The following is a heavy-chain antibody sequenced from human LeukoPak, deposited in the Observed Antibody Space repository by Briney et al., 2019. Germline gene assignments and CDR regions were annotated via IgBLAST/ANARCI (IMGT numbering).Heavy chain of an antibody. CDR3: TRGWLQVPRLFDY. CDR1: GFTFGDYA. J-gene: IGHJ4*02. V-gene: IGHV3-49*03. Sequence: GGSLRLSCTASGFTFGDYAMSWFRQAPGKGLEWVGFIRSKAYGGTTEYAASVKGRFTTSRDDSKSIAYLQMNSLKTEDTAVYYCTRGWLQVPRLFDYWGQGTLVTVSS. D-gene: IGHD5-24*01. CDR2: IRSKAYGGTT.